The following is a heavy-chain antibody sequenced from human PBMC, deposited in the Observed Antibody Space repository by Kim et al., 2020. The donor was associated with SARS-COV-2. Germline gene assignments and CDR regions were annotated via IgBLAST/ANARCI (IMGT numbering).Heavy chain of an antibody. CDR3: ARLGQWLELGY. V-gene: IGHV3-74*01. D-gene: IGHD6-19*01. Sequence: TSYADYVKGRFTISRDNAKNTLYLHMNSLRAEDTAVYYCARLGQWLELGYWGQGTLVTVSS. CDR2: T. J-gene: IGHJ4*02.